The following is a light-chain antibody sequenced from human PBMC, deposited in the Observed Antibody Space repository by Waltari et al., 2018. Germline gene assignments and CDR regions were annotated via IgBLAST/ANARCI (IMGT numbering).Light chain of an antibody. CDR2: DVS. CDR1: NRVIGLYDY. CDR3: SSYTATDTYV. V-gene: IGLV2-14*03. Sequence: SALTQPASMSGYPGQSITISCTGTNRVIGLYDYVSWYQQHPGKAPKLIISDVSKRPSGVPARFSGAVSGYTASPTISELQAEDEADYYCSSYTATDTYVFGSGTTVIVL. J-gene: IGLJ1*01.